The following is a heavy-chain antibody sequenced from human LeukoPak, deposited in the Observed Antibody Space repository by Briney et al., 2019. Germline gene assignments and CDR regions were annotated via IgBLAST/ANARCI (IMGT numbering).Heavy chain of an antibody. Sequence: GGSLRLSYAASGFTFSSYAMSWVRQAPGKGLEWVSAISGSGGSTYYADSVKGRFTISRDNSKNTLYLQMNSLRAEDTAVYYCAGRVTGYSSGYVYWGQGTLVTVSS. CDR2: ISGSGGST. J-gene: IGHJ4*02. CDR1: GFTFSSYA. V-gene: IGHV3-23*01. D-gene: IGHD5-18*01. CDR3: AGRVTGYSSGYVY.